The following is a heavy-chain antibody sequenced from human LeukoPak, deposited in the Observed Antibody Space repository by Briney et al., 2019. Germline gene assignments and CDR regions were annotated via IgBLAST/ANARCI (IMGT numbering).Heavy chain of an antibody. Sequence: SETLSLTCTVSGGSISNYFWSWIRQSPGKGLEWMAYIFYSGSTNYNPSFKSRVTISVDTSKNQFSLKLSSVTAADTAVYYCARALVVAATGGFDYWGQGTLVTVSS. J-gene: IGHJ4*02. V-gene: IGHV4-59*08. D-gene: IGHD2-15*01. CDR2: IFYSGST. CDR3: ARALVVAATGGFDY. CDR1: GGSISNYF.